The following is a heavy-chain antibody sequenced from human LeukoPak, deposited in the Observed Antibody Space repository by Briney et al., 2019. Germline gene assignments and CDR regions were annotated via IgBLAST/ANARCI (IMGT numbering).Heavy chain of an antibody. V-gene: IGHV3-21*01. Sequence: GGSLRLSCAASGFTFSSYSMNWVRQAPGKGLEWVSSISSSSSYIYYADSVKGRFTISRDNAKNSLYLQMNSLRAEDTAVYYCARDCSSTSCYPSPYYMDVWGKGTTVTVSS. J-gene: IGHJ6*03. CDR3: ARDCSSTSCYPSPYYMDV. CDR1: GFTFSSYS. CDR2: ISSSSSYI. D-gene: IGHD2-2*01.